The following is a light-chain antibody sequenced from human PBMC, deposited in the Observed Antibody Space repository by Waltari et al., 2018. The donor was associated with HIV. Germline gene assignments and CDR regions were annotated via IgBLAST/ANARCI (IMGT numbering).Light chain of an antibody. CDR1: QSIATS. CDR2: GAS. J-gene: IGKJ4*01. V-gene: IGKV3-15*01. Sequence: LMAPSPATLPVSPGKQATRSCNARQSIATSLAWHQQKPGQAPRLLSYGASTRATGIPARFSGSGSGTEFTLTISSLQSEDFAIYYWQQYNNWPPFTFGGGTRLEIK. CDR3: QQYNNWPPFT.